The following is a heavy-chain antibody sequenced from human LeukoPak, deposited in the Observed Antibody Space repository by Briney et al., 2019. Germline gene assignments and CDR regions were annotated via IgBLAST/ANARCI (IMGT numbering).Heavy chain of an antibody. CDR3: ARDGGRHYDILTGYYNYYGMDV. CDR2: INPNSGGT. CDR1: GYTFTGYY. J-gene: IGHJ6*02. D-gene: IGHD3-9*01. Sequence: GASVKVSCKASGYTFTGYYMHWVRQVPGQGLEWMGWINPNSGGTNYAQKFQGRVTMTRDTSISTAYMELSRLRSDDTAVYYCARDGGRHYDILTGYYNYYGMDVWGQGTTVTVSS. V-gene: IGHV1-2*02.